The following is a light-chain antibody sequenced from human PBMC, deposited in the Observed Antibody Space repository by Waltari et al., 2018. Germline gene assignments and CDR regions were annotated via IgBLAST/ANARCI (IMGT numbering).Light chain of an antibody. CDR2: AAS. V-gene: IGKV1-39*01. J-gene: IGKJ2*01. Sequence: DIQMTQSQSPLSASVGDRVTITCRAIQSISSYLNWYQQKPGKAPNLLIYAASSLQSGVPSRFSGSEYGTDFTLTISSLQPEDFATYYCQQGYSTPYTFGHGTKLEIK. CDR1: QSISSY. CDR3: QQGYSTPYT.